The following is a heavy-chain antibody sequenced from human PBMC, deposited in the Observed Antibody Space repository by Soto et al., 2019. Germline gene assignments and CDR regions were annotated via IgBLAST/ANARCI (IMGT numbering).Heavy chain of an antibody. V-gene: IGHV4-59*01. D-gene: IGHD1-20*01. CDR1: GGSINNYY. CDR3: GRTYNTTWTSLSP. J-gene: IGHJ5*02. Sequence: SETLSLTCTVSGGSINNYYWSWIRHPAGKGLEWIGYIYYSGTTNYNSSFKSRLTMSVDTSKNQFSLKLSSVTAADTAVYYCGRTYNTTWTSLSPWGQGTLVTVSS. CDR2: IYYSGTT.